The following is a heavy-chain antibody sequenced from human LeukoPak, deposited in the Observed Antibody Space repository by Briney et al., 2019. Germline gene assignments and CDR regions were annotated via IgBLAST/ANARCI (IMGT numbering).Heavy chain of an antibody. CDR2: IYPGDSDT. Sequence: GESLKISCKGSGYSFTSYWIGWVRQMPGKGLEWMGIIYPGDSDTRYSPSFQGQVIISADKSISTAYLQWSSLKASDTAMYYCARRHYQTRTNENWFDPWGQGTLVTVSS. CDR3: ARRHYQTRTNENWFDP. J-gene: IGHJ5*02. V-gene: IGHV5-51*01. CDR1: GYSFTSYW. D-gene: IGHD1-7*01.